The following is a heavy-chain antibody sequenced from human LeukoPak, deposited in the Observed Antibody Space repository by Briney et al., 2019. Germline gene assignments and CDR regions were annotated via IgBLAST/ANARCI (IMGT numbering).Heavy chain of an antibody. CDR2: ISGSGGST. V-gene: IGHV3-23*01. CDR3: AKGLLWFGELFPPGYYYYGMDV. J-gene: IGHJ6*02. D-gene: IGHD3-10*01. Sequence: GGSLRLSCAASGFTFSSYAMSWVRQAPGKGLEWVSAISGSGGSTYYADSVKGRFTISRDNSKNTLYLQMNSLRAEDTAVYYCAKGLLWFGELFPPGYYYYGMDVWGQGTTVTVSS. CDR1: GFTFSSYA.